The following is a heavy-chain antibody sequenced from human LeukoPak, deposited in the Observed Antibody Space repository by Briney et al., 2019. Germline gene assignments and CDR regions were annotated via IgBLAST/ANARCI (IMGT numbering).Heavy chain of an antibody. V-gene: IGHV3-7*01. CDR3: AKDDDWGRYKH. Sequence: SGGSLRLSCAASGFTFSSYGMSWVRQAPGKGLEWVANIKQDGSEKYYVDSVKGRFTISRDNAKNSLYLQMNSLRAEDTAVYYCAKDDDWGRYKHWGQGTLVTVSS. CDR1: GFTFSSYG. J-gene: IGHJ1*01. D-gene: IGHD3-16*01. CDR2: IKQDGSEK.